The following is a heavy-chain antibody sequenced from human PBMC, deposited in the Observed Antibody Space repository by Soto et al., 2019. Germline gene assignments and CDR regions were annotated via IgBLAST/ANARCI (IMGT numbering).Heavy chain of an antibody. V-gene: IGHV1-69*13. CDR3: ARKSAIFGVGPIPPYYYGMDV. D-gene: IGHD3-3*01. CDR1: GGTFSSYA. Sequence: VASVKVSCKASGGTFSSYAISWVRQAPGQGLEWMGGIIPIFGAANYAQKFQGRVTITADESTSTAYMELSSLRSEDTAVYYCARKSAIFGVGPIPPYYYGMDVWGQGTTVTVSS. CDR2: IIPIFGAA. J-gene: IGHJ6*02.